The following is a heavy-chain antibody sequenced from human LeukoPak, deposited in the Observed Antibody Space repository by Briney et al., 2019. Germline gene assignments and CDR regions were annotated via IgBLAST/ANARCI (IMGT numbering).Heavy chain of an antibody. J-gene: IGHJ4*02. CDR2: ISSSSSYI. CDR3: ASDPRRYCSGGSCVVD. CDR1: GFTFSSYE. D-gene: IGHD2-15*01. V-gene: IGHV3-21*01. Sequence: GGSLRLSCAASGFTFSSYEMNWVRQAPGKGLEWVSSISSSSSYIYYADSVKGRFTISRDNAKNSLYLQMNSLRAEDTAVYYCASDPRRYCSGGSCVVDWGQGTLVTVSS.